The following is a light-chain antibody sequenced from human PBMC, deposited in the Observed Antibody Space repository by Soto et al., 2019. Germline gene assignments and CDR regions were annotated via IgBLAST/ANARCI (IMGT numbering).Light chain of an antibody. CDR3: NSYTSRSQPYV. CDR2: EVS. V-gene: IGLV2-14*01. J-gene: IGLJ1*01. CDR1: TSDIGRYNH. Sequence: QSVLTQPASVSGSPGQSITISCTGTTSDIGRYNHVSWYQQYPGKAPKLMIYEVSNRPSGVSNRFSASKSGNTASLTISGLQDEDEADYYCNSYTSRSQPYVFGTGTKVTVL.